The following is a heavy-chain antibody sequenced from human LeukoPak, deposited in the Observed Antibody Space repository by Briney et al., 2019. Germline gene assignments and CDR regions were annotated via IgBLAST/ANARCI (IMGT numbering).Heavy chain of an antibody. CDR3: ARTYYDILTGYYSTATYYFDY. CDR2: IYSGGST. V-gene: IGHV3-66*01. J-gene: IGHJ4*02. D-gene: IGHD3-9*01. CDR1: GFTVSSNY. Sequence: GGSLRLSCAASGFTVSSNYMSWVRQAPGKGLEWVSVIYSGGSTYYAASVKGRFTISRDNSKNTLYLQMNSLRTEDTAVYYCARTYYDILTGYYSTATYYFDYWGQGTLVTVSS.